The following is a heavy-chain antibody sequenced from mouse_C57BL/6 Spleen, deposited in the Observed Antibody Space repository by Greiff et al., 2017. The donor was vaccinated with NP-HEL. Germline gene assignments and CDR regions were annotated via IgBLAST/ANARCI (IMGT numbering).Heavy chain of an antibody. Sequence: VQLQQSGPELVKPGASVKISCKASGYTFTDYYMNWVKQSHGKSLEWIGDINPNNGGTSYNQKFKGKATLTVDKSSSTAYMELRSLTSEDSAVYYCARPYYGSLYFDYWGQGTTLTVSS. CDR2: INPNNGGT. J-gene: IGHJ2*01. CDR1: GYTFTDYY. V-gene: IGHV1-26*01. D-gene: IGHD1-1*01. CDR3: ARPYYGSLYFDY.